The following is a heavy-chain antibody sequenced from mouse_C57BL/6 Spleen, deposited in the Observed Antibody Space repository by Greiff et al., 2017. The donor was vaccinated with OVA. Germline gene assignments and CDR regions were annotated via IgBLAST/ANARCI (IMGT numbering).Heavy chain of an antibody. Sequence: QVQLKQPGAELVMPGASVKLSCKASGYTFTSYWMHWVKQRPGQGLEWIGEIDPSDSYTNYNQKFKGKSTLTVDKSSSTAYMQLSSLTSEDSAVYYCARPYGYAMDYWGQGTSVTVSS. V-gene: IGHV1-69*01. D-gene: IGHD1-1*01. CDR3: ARPYGYAMDY. J-gene: IGHJ4*01. CDR2: IDPSDSYT. CDR1: GYTFTSYW.